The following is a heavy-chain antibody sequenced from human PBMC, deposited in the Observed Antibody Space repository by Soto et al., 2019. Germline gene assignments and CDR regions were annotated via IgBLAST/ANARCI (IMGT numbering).Heavy chain of an antibody. Sequence: GGSLRLSCAAAGFDFEDYAMHWVRQVPGKGLEWVSLTNSDGTDSYYVDSVKGRFTISRDNAKRTLYLQMDRLRPEDTALYFCAKSLYYYDSSPLDHWGQGTLVTVAS. CDR2: TNSDGTDS. CDR3: AKSLYYYDSSPLDH. V-gene: IGHV3-43D*04. CDR1: GFDFEDYA. D-gene: IGHD3-22*01. J-gene: IGHJ4*02.